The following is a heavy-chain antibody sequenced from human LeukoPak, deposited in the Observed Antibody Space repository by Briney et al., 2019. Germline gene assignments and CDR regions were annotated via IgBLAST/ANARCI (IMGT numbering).Heavy chain of an antibody. V-gene: IGHV1-24*01. CDR1: GYTLTELS. CDR2: FDPEDGET. J-gene: IGHJ5*02. CDR3: ARDGRWELLGWFDP. D-gene: IGHD1-26*01. Sequence: ASVKVSCKVSGYTLTELSMHWVRQAPGKGLEWMGGFDPEDGETIYAQKFQGRVTMTEDTSTDTAYMELRSLRSDDTAVYYCARDGRWELLGWFDPWGQGTLVTVSS.